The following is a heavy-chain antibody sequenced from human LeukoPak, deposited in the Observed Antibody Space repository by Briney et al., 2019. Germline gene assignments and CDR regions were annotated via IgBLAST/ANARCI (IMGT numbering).Heavy chain of an antibody. CDR3: ANALRYFDWLFDY. V-gene: IGHV3-30*02. J-gene: IGHJ4*02. D-gene: IGHD3-9*01. Sequence: PGGSLRLSCAASGFTFSSYGMHWVRQAPGKGLEWVAFIRYDGSNKYYADSVKGRFTTSRDNSKNTLYLQMNSLRAEDTAVYYCANALRYFDWLFDYWGQGTLVTVSS. CDR1: GFTFSSYG. CDR2: IRYDGSNK.